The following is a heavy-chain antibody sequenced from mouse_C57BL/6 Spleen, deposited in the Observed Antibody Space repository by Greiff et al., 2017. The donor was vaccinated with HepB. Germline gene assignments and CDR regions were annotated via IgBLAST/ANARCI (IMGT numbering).Heavy chain of an antibody. Sequence: DVMLVESGGGLVKPGGSLKLSCAASGFTFSSYTMSWVRQTPEKRLEWVATISGGGGNTYYPDSVKGRFTISRDNAKNTLYLQMSSLRSEDTALYYCARQTSYGYFDVWGTGTTVTVSS. V-gene: IGHV5-9*01. CDR3: ARQTSYGYFDV. J-gene: IGHJ1*03. CDR1: GFTFSSYT. CDR2: ISGGGGNT.